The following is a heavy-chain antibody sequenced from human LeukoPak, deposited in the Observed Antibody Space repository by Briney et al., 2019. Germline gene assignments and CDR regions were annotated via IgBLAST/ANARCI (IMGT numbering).Heavy chain of an antibody. CDR2: IYTSGST. CDR1: GGSISSGSYY. CDR3: ARELWGCSSTSCSSDYYYYYMDV. Sequence: PSQTLSLTCTVSGGSISSGSYYWGWIRQPAGKGLEWIGRIYTSGSTNYNPSLKSRVTISVDTSKNQFSLKLSSVTAADTAVYYCARELWGCSSTSCSSDYYYYYMDVWGKGTTVTVSS. V-gene: IGHV4-61*02. D-gene: IGHD2-2*01. J-gene: IGHJ6*03.